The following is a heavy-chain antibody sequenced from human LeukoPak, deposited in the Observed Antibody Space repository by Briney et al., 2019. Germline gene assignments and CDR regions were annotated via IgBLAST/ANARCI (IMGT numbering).Heavy chain of an antibody. CDR2: ISDSGHDT. CDR1: GFTFPNYD. D-gene: IGHD1-26*01. V-gene: IGHV3-23*01. J-gene: IGHJ4*02. Sequence: PGGSLRLSCAASGFTFPNYDMSWVRQAPGKGLEWVSTISDSGHDTSYADSVKGRFTISRDNSKNMLYLQMNSLRAEDAAVYYCAKSIVGVSGFGYWGQGALVTVSS. CDR3: AKSIVGVSGFGY.